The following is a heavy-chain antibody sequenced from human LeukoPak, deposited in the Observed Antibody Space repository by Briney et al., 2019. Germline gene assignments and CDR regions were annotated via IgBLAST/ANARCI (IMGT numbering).Heavy chain of an antibody. D-gene: IGHD6-19*01. Sequence: PSETLSLTCTVSGGSISSSSYYWGWIRQPPGEGLEWIGSIYYSGSTYYNPSLKSRVTISVDTSKNQFSLKLSSVTAADTAVYYCAREIAVAGTAWFDPWGQGTLVTVSS. J-gene: IGHJ5*02. CDR2: IYYSGST. V-gene: IGHV4-39*07. CDR1: GGSISSSSYY. CDR3: AREIAVAGTAWFDP.